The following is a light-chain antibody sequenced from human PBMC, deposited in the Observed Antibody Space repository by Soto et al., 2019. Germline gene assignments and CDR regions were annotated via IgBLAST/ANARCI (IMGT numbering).Light chain of an antibody. CDR2: AAS. CDR1: QSISSY. Sequence: DIQMTQSPSSLSASVGDRVTITCRASQSISSYLNWYQQKPGKAPKLLIYAASSLQSGVPSRFSGNRSGTDYTLTISSLQPEDFATYYCQQSYRTLLFPFGLGTKVDIK. CDR3: QQSYRTLLFP. V-gene: IGKV1-39*01. J-gene: IGKJ3*01.